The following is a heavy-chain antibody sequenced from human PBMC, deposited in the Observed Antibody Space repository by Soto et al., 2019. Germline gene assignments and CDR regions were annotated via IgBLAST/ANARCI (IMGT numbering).Heavy chain of an antibody. V-gene: IGHV3-11*06. CDR3: AKTAPGYSSSWYIGWFDP. Sequence: GGSLRLSCAASGFTFSDYYMSWIRRAPGKGLEWVSYISSSSSYTNYADSVKGRFTISRDNAKNSLYLQMNSLRAEDTAVYYCAKTAPGYSSSWYIGWFDPWGQGNLVTVSS. J-gene: IGHJ5*02. D-gene: IGHD6-13*01. CDR2: ISSSSSYT. CDR1: GFTFSDYY.